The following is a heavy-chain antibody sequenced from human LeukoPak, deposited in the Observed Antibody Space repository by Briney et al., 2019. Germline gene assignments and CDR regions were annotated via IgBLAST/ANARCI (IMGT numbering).Heavy chain of an antibody. J-gene: IGHJ6*02. Sequence: PGGSLRLSCTASGFTFNSYGMSWVRQAPGKGLEWVSGISGSGGRTYYADSVKGRFTVSRDSSKSTLYLQMNSLRAEDTAVYFCAKHMGDGDYGYYFYYYSMDVWGQGTTVTVSS. D-gene: IGHD4-17*01. CDR1: GFTFNSYG. V-gene: IGHV3-23*01. CDR2: ISGSGGRT. CDR3: AKHMGDGDYGYYFYYYSMDV.